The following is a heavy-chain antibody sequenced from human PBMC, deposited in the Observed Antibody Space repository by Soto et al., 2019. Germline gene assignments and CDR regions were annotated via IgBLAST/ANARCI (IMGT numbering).Heavy chain of an antibody. CDR1: GYTFTNDW. CDR3: AASIFYYGMDV. V-gene: IGHV5-51*01. Sequence: PGESLKISCKGSGYTFTNDWIGRVRQMPGKGPEWMGIIYPGDSDTKYNPSFQGQVTISADKSITTTYLQWSSLKASDTAIYYCAASIFYYGMDVWGQGTTVTSP. CDR2: IYPGDSDT. J-gene: IGHJ6*02.